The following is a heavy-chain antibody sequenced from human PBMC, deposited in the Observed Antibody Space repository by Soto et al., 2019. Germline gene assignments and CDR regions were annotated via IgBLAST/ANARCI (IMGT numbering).Heavy chain of an antibody. D-gene: IGHD1-7*01. CDR2: INSDGSTT. CDR1: GFTFSSYW. V-gene: IGHV3-74*01. Sequence: AGSLLRSCAASGFTFSSYWVHWVRQAPGKGLVWVSRINSDGSTTNYADSVNGRFTISRDNAKNTLYLQMNSLRAEDTAVYYCATGTTDHWGQGTLVTVSS. CDR3: ATGTTDH. J-gene: IGHJ4*02.